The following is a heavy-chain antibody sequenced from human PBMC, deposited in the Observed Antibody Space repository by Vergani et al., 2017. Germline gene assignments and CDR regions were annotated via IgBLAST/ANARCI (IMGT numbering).Heavy chain of an antibody. CDR3: AREGYYYGSGSYYNEAWFDP. J-gene: IGHJ5*02. V-gene: IGHV4-61*08. D-gene: IGHD3-10*01. CDR2: IYYSGST. Sequence: QVQLQESGPGLVKPSQTLSLTCTVSGGSISSGGYYWSWIRQHPGKGLEWIGYIYYSGSTNYNPSLKSRVTISVDTSKNQFSLKLSSVTAADTAVYYCAREGYYYGSGSYYNEAWFDPWGQGTLVTVSS. CDR1: GGSISSGGYY.